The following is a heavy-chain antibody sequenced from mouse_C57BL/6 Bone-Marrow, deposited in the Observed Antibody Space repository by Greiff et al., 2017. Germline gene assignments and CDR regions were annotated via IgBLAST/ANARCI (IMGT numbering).Heavy chain of an antibody. CDR2: LDPSDSYT. V-gene: IGHV1-69*01. D-gene: IGHD4-1*01. CDR3: SRLGRFDY. CDR1: GYTFTSYW. Sequence: QVQLQQPGAELVMPGASVKLSCKASGYTFTSYWMHWVKQRPGQGLEWIGELDPSDSYTNYNQKFKGKSTLTVDKSSSTAYMQLSSLTSEDSAVYYFSRLGRFDYWGQGTTLTVSS. J-gene: IGHJ2*01.